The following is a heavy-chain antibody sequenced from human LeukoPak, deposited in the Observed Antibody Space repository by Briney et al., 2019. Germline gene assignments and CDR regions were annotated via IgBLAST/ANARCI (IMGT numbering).Heavy chain of an antibody. CDR1: GFTVSSNY. J-gene: IGHJ4*02. Sequence: PGGSLRLSCAASGFTVSSNYMSWVRQAPGKGLEWVSVIYSGGSTYYADSVKGRFTISRDNSKNTLYLQMSSLRSDDTAIYYCAKTLDGFWPQFDFWGQGTLLTVSS. CDR3: AKTLDGFWPQFDF. D-gene: IGHD5-24*01. CDR2: IYSGGST. V-gene: IGHV3-66*01.